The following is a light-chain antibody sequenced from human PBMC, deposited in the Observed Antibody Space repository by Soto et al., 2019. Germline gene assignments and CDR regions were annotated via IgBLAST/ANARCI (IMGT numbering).Light chain of an antibody. CDR1: QSVSSN. V-gene: IGKV3-15*01. CDR2: GAS. Sequence: DIVITQSPDSLAVSLGERATLSCRASQSVSSNLAWYQQKPGQAPRLLIYGASTRATGIPARFSGSGSGTEFTLTISSLQSEDFAVYYCQQYNNWPPTWTFGQGTKVDIK. J-gene: IGKJ1*01. CDR3: QQYNNWPPTWT.